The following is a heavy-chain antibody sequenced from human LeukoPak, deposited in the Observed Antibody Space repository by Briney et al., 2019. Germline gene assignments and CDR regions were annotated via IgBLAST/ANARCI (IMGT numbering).Heavy chain of an antibody. CDR1: GGSFSDYY. CDR3: ARPKYTSSWYFDY. D-gene: IGHD6-13*01. J-gene: IGHJ4*02. V-gene: IGHV4-34*01. CDR2: INHSGST. Sequence: PSETLSLTCAVYGGSFSDYYWSWIRQPPGKGLEWIGEINHSGSTNSNPSLKSRVTISVDPSKNQFSLKLSSVTAADTAVYYCARPKYTSSWYFDYWGQGTLVTVSS.